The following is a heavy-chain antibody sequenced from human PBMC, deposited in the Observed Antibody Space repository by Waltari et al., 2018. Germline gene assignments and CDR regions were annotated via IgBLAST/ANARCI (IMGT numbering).Heavy chain of an antibody. D-gene: IGHD2-2*01. CDR3: ATGFGVPAAIVDY. CDR2: VDPEDGET. CDR1: GDTFTDYY. J-gene: IGHJ4*02. Sequence: EVQLVQSGAEVKKPGATVKISCKVSGDTFTDYYMHLGPRAPGKGLEWMGLVDPEDGETIYAEKFQGRVTITADTSTDTAYMELSSLRSEDTAVYYCATGFGVPAAIVDYWGQGTLVTVSS. V-gene: IGHV1-69-2*01.